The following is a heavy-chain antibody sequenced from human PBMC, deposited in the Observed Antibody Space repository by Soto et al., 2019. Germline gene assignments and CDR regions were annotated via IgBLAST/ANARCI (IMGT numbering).Heavy chain of an antibody. CDR1: GFTFSSYA. D-gene: IGHD6-13*01. V-gene: IGHV3-23*01. CDR2: ISVSGSST. Sequence: PGGSLRLSCAASGFTFSSYAMSWVRQAPGKGLDWVSAISVSGSSTYYADSVKGRFTISRDNSKNTLYLQMNSLRAEDTAVYYCAGRGIAAAGRHFDYWGQGTLVTVSS. CDR3: AGRGIAAAGRHFDY. J-gene: IGHJ4*02.